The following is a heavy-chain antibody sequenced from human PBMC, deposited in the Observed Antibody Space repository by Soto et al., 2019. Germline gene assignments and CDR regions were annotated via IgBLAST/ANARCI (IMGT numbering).Heavy chain of an antibody. CDR3: ARALARRLWYFQH. CDR1: GGSFSGYY. Sequence: SETLSLTCAVYGGSFSGYYWSWIRQPPGKGLEWIGEINHSGSTNYNPSLKSRSTISVNTSKNQLSLRLSAVPAADTAVDYCARALARRLWYFQHWGQGTLVTVSS. J-gene: IGHJ1*01. D-gene: IGHD2-21*01. V-gene: IGHV4-34*01. CDR2: INHSGST.